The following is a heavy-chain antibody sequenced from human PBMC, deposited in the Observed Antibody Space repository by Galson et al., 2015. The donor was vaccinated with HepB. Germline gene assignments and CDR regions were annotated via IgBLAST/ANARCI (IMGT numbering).Heavy chain of an antibody. CDR3: ARGPPYYYDSSGAFDI. D-gene: IGHD3-22*01. J-gene: IGHJ3*02. V-gene: IGHV1-2*05. CDR1: GYTFTGYY. CDR2: INPNSGGT. Sequence: SVKVSCKASGYTFTGYYMHWVRQAPGQGLEWMGRINPNSGGTNYAQKFQGRVTMTRDTSISTAYMELSRLRSDDTVVYYCARGPPYYYDSSGAFDIWGQGTMVTVSS.